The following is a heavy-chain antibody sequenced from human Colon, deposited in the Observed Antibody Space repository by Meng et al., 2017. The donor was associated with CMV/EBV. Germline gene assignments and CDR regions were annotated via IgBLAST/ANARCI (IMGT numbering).Heavy chain of an antibody. Sequence: QTPLKCSGPQLVKTTTTLTLTCTFSGFSLRTPEVGVHWIRQPPGKALEWLALIYWDDDNQFRPSLKNRITITKDTSKNQVVLTMTNMDPVDTATYYCAHGRGWLTDYWGQGTLVTVSS. D-gene: IGHD6-19*01. V-gene: IGHV2-5*02. CDR2: IYWDDDN. J-gene: IGHJ4*02. CDR1: GFSLRTPEVG. CDR3: AHGRGWLTDY.